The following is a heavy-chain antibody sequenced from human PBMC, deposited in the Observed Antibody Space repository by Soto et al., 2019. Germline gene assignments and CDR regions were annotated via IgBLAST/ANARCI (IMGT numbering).Heavy chain of an antibody. J-gene: IGHJ2*01. CDR3: ARWGSVSLWRYFDL. Sequence: SETLSLTCTVSGGSISSSSYYWGWIRQPPGKGLEWIGSIYYSGSTYYNPSLKSRVTISVDTSKNQFSLKLSSVTAADTAVYYCARWGSVSLWRYFDLWGRGTLVTVSS. D-gene: IGHD3-10*01. CDR2: IYYSGST. CDR1: GGSISSSSYY. V-gene: IGHV4-39*01.